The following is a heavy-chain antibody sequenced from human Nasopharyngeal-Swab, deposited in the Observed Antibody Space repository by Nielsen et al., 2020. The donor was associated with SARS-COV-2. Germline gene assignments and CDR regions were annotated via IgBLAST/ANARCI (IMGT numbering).Heavy chain of an antibody. V-gene: IGHV1-46*01. D-gene: IGHD3-10*01. Sequence: WVRQAPGQGLEWMGIINPSGGSTSYAQKFQGRVTITADESTSTAYMELSSLRSEDTAVYYCARASYYGSGSYGWWFDPWGQGTLVTVSS. CDR3: ARASYYGSGSYGWWFDP. CDR2: INPSGGST. J-gene: IGHJ5*02.